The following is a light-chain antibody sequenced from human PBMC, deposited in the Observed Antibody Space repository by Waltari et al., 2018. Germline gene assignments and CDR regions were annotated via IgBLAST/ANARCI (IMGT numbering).Light chain of an antibody. V-gene: IGLV1-36*01. J-gene: IGLJ2*01. CDR2: ADD. CDR1: RSNIGNNA. CDR3: AAWDDSLKGVL. Sequence: QSVLTQTPSVSEAPRQRVTISCSGSRSNIGNNAVNWYQQVPGKAPKLLVFADDRLPSGVSDRFSGSKSGTSAFLAISGLRSEDEGVYFCAAWDDSLKGVLFGGGTKLTVL.